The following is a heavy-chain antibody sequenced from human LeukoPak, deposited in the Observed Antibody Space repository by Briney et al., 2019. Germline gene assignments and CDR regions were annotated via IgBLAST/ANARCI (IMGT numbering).Heavy chain of an antibody. V-gene: IGHV3-30-3*02. CDR2: ISYDGSNK. D-gene: IGHD6-13*01. Sequence: GASVKVSCKASGGTFSSYAISWVRQAPGKGLEWVAVISYDGSNKYYADSVKGRFTISRDNSKNTLYLQMNSLRAEDTAVYYCAKDFSPYGAAAGTNSFDYWGQGTLVTVSS. J-gene: IGHJ4*02. CDR1: GGTFSSYA. CDR3: AKDFSPYGAAAGTNSFDY.